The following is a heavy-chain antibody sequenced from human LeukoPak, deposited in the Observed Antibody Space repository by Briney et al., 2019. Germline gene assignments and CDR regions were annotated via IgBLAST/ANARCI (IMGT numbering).Heavy chain of an antibody. D-gene: IGHD2-2*02. CDR3: ARGQRVYHFDY. CDR2: IYYSGSA. CDR1: GGSISSGDHY. J-gene: IGHJ4*02. V-gene: IGHV4-31*03. Sequence: SETLSLTCTVSGGSISSGDHYWNWIRQHPGKGLEWIGYIYYSGSAYYNPSLKSRITISVDTSKNQFSLKLSSVTAADTAVYYCARGQRVYHFDYWGQGTLVTVSS.